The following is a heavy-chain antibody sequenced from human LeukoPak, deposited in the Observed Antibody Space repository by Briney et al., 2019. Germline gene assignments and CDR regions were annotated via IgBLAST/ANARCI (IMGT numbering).Heavy chain of an antibody. V-gene: IGHV1-8*01. CDR1: GYTFTSYD. D-gene: IGHD3-22*01. CDR2: MNPNSGKT. J-gene: IGHJ4*02. CDR3: ARGMGSGSYSAAYYFDY. Sequence: ASVTVSCKASGYTFTSYDFNWVRQATGQGLAPMGWMNPNSGKTAYAQKFQGRVTMTRNTSISTAYMELSSLRSEDTAVYYCARGMGSGSYSAAYYFDYWGQGTLVTVSS.